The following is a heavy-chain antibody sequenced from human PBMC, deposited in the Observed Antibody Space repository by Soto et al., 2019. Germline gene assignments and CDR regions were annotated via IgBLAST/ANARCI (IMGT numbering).Heavy chain of an antibody. V-gene: IGHV3-23*01. Sequence: SGGSLRLSCAASGFTFSGYAMRWVRQAPGKGLAWVSGISVSGGSTYYADSVKGRFTISRDNSKNTLYLQMNSLRAEDTAVYYCASNTRYDPPDYWGQGTLVTVSS. D-gene: IGHD3-16*01. CDR3: ASNTRYDPPDY. J-gene: IGHJ4*02. CDR1: GFTFSGYA. CDR2: ISVSGGST.